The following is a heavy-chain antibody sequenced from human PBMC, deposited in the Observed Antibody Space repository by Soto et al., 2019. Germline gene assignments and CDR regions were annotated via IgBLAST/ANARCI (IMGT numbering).Heavy chain of an antibody. Sequence: SETLSLTCTVSGGSINTVNYYWSWIRQSPDKGLEWIGHIYNGGTTYNNPSLTSRVTISVDTSNNQFSLYLQMNSLRVEDTAVYYCLSGNSPSSSWGPGTLVTVSS. CDR2: IYNGGTT. D-gene: IGHD5-12*01. V-gene: IGHV4-30-4*03. J-gene: IGHJ5*02. CDR3: LSGNSPSSS. CDR1: GGSINTVNYY.